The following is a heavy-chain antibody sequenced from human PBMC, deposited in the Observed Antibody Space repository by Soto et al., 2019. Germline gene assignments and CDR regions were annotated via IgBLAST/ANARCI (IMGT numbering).Heavy chain of an antibody. CDR3: SRDHSSGGYDY. V-gene: IGHV3-53*01. D-gene: IGHD2-8*02. CDR1: GFSVDNIF. Sequence: GGSLRLSCVASGFSVDNIFMSWVRQAPGKGLQWVSTISDDGRTYYADSVKGRFSLSRDKSRNTLYLQMNRLRVEDTAVYYCSRDHSSGGYDYRGQGSLVTVSS. J-gene: IGHJ4*02. CDR2: ISDDGRT.